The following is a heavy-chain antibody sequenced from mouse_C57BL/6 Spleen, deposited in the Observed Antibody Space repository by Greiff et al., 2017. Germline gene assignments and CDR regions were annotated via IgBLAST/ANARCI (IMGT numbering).Heavy chain of an antibody. Sequence: EVQLVESGGGLVKPGGSLKLSCAASGFTFSSYAMSWVRQTPEKRLEWVATISDGGSYTYYPDNVQGRFTISRDNAKNNLYLQMSHLKSEDTAMYYCARSYGSDYYAMDYWGQGTSGTVSS. D-gene: IGHD1-1*01. V-gene: IGHV5-4*01. CDR2: ISDGGSYT. CDR3: ARSYGSDYYAMDY. CDR1: GFTFSSYA. J-gene: IGHJ4*01.